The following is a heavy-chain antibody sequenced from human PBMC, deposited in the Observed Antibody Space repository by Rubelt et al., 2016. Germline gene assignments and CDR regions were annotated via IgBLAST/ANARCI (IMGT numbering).Heavy chain of an antibody. Sequence: GKGLVWVSRISSDGNNRRYADSVKGRFTISRDNAKNTLYLQMNSLRAEDTAVYYCTRDLQGSKDYGVEYWGQGNLVTVSS. V-gene: IGHV3-74*01. CDR3: TRDLQGSKDYGVEY. J-gene: IGHJ4*01. D-gene: IGHD3-16*01. CDR2: ISSDGNNR.